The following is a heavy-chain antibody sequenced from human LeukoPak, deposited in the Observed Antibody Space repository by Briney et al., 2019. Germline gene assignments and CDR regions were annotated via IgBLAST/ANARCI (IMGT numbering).Heavy chain of an antibody. CDR2: LSPGGST. Sequence: SETLSLTCAVLGGSVTNSYWSWIRQPAGQGLEWLGRLSPGGSTNYNPSLKSRVTVSIVTSENQVSLKLSSVTAADTAVYYCARAKDYSSRNLAFDVWGQGTKVAVSS. D-gene: IGHD3-10*01. V-gene: IGHV4-4*07. CDR1: GGSVTNSY. J-gene: IGHJ3*01. CDR3: ARAKDYSSRNLAFDV.